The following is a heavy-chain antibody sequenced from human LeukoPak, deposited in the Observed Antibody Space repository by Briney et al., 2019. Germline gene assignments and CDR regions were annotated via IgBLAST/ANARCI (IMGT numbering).Heavy chain of an antibody. J-gene: IGHJ4*02. V-gene: IGHV4-61*02. D-gene: IGHD5-24*01. CDR2: IYTTGST. CDR1: GGSISSGSYY. Sequence: SETLSLTCTVSGGSISSGSYYWSWIRQPAGKELEWIGRIYTTGSTNYNPSLKSRVTISVDTSKNQFSLKLNSVTAADTAVYYCARHRSKWLQSSFDYWGQGTLVTVSS. CDR3: ARHRSKWLQSSFDY.